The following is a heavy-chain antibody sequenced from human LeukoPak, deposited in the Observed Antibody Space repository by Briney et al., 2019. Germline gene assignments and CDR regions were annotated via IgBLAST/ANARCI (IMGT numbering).Heavy chain of an antibody. D-gene: IGHD2-2*01. V-gene: IGHV3-74*01. Sequence: PGGSLRLSCAASGNYWMHWVRQAPGKGLVWVSHINSDGSWTSYADSVKGRFTISKDNAKNTVYLQMNNLRAEDTAVYYCFSFYETXWGRGTXVXVSS. CDR3: FSFYETX. CDR2: INSDGSWT. CDR1: GNYW. J-gene: IGHJ4*01.